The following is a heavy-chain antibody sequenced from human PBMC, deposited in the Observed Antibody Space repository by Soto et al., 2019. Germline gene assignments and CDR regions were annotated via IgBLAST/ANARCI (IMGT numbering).Heavy chain of an antibody. D-gene: IGHD2-21*02. CDR2: IIPIFGTA. J-gene: IGHJ6*02. CDR3: ARREAFDGGNSLSYYYGMDV. V-gene: IGHV1-69*06. Sequence: QVQLVQSGAEVKKPGSSVKVSCKASGGTFSSYVISWVRQAPGQGLEWMGGIIPIFGTANYAQKFQGRVTITADNSTSTAYMELSSLRSEDTAVYYCARREAFDGGNSLSYYYGMDVWGQGTTVTVSS. CDR1: GGTFSSYV.